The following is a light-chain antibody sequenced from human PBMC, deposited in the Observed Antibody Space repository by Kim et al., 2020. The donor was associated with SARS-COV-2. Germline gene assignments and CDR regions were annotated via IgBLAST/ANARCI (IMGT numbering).Light chain of an antibody. CDR3: QQYDNWPPYT. Sequence: ASPWDAVTRSCTASQSVNSNLAWYQQKRGQSPALLIYGASTRATGVPARFSGRGFGTEFTFTISSLQSEDFAVYYCQQYDNWPPYTFGQGTKLEI. CDR1: QSVNSN. CDR2: GAS. V-gene: IGKV3-15*01. J-gene: IGKJ2*01.